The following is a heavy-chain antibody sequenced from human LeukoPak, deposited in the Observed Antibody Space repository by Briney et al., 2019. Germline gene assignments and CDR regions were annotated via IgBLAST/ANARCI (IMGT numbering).Heavy chain of an antibody. CDR2: ISSSSSYI. V-gene: IGHV3-21*01. D-gene: IGHD2-2*01. CDR1: GFTFSSCS. Sequence: GGSLRLSCAASGFTFSSCSMNWVRQAPGKGLEWVSSISSSSSYIYYADSVKGRFTISRDNAKNSLYLQMNSLRAEDTAVYYCARDHGQDIVVVPAAMMGDADYWGQGTLVTVSS. J-gene: IGHJ4*02. CDR3: ARDHGQDIVVVPAAMMGDADY.